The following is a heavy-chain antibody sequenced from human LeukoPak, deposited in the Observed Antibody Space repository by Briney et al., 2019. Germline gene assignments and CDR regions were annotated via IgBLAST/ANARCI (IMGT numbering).Heavy chain of an antibody. CDR2: IHYNGIT. D-gene: IGHD1-26*01. J-gene: IGHJ4*02. V-gene: IGHV4-59*08. Sequence: PSETLSLTCTVSGSMYNYYWGWIRQPPGKGLEWIGYIHYNGITDYNPSLKTRVTMSLDTSKNQVSLNLNSVTAADTAVYYCARHISSGGTYAYFDYWGQGTLVTVSS. CDR1: GSMYNYY. CDR3: ARHISSGGTYAYFDY.